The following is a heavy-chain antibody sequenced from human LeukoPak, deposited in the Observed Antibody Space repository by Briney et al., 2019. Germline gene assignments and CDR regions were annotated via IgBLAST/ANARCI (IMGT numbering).Heavy chain of an antibody. CDR1: GFTLTNYW. CDR2: INQDGSEK. V-gene: IGHV3-7*01. Sequence: AGGSLRLSCAAPGFTLTNYWMTWVRQGPGKGLEWVANINQDGSEKHYVDSVKGRYAISRDIAKNSLYLQMNSLRAEDTAVYYCARNRGCDSWGQGTLVTVSS. J-gene: IGHJ4*02. CDR3: ARNRGCDS. D-gene: IGHD2/OR15-2a*01.